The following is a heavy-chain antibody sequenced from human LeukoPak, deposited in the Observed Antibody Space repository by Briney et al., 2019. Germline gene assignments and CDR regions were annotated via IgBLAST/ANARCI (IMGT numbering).Heavy chain of an antibody. D-gene: IGHD6-25*01. J-gene: IGHJ4*02. Sequence: SETLSLTCTVSGGSISSYYWNWLRQPAGKGLEWIGRIYTRGSTNYNPSLMSRVTMSVDTSKNQFSLKLSSVTAADTAVYYCAARAKNAAALDYWGQGTLATVSS. CDR3: AARAKNAAALDY. CDR1: GGSISSYY. CDR2: IYTRGST. V-gene: IGHV4-4*07.